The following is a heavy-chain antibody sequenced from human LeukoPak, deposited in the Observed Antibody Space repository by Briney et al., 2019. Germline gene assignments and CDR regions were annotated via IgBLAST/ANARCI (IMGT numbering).Heavy chain of an antibody. J-gene: IGHJ4*02. CDR3: ARVHRGYSYGRLDY. CDR1: GFAFSDYS. CDR2: ISSSDNTI. D-gene: IGHD5-18*01. V-gene: IGHV3-48*02. Sequence: GGSLRLSCAASGFAFSDYSMNWVRQAPGKGLEWVSYISSSDNTIHYADSVKGRFTISRDNAKNSLYLEMNSLRDENTAVYYCARVHRGYSYGRLDYWGQGTLVTVSS.